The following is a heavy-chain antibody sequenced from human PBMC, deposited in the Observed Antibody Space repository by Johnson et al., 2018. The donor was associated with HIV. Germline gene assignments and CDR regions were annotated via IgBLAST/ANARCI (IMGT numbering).Heavy chain of an antibody. D-gene: IGHD2-21*01. J-gene: IGHJ3*02. CDR1: GFTFSSYA. Sequence: VQLVESGGGLVQPGGSLRLSCAASGFTFSSYAMSWVRQAPGKGLEWVSAISGSGGSTYYADSGKGRFTISRDHAKNSLYLQMNSLRAEDTAVYYCVCLRVSLSAFDIWGQGTMVTVSS. CDR2: ISGSGGST. CDR3: VCLRVSLSAFDI. V-gene: IGHV3-23*04.